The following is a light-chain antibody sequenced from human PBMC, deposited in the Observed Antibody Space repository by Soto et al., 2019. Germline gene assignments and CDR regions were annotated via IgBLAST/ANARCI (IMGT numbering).Light chain of an antibody. CDR2: GAS. J-gene: IGKJ4*01. Sequence: EIVLTQSPGTLSLSPGERASLSCRASQSGSSSYLSWYQQKPGQAPRLPIYGASSRATGIPDRFSGSGSGTDFTLTISRLEPEDFAVYYCQQYGSSPFGGGTKVDIK. V-gene: IGKV3-20*01. CDR1: QSGSSSY. CDR3: QQYGSSP.